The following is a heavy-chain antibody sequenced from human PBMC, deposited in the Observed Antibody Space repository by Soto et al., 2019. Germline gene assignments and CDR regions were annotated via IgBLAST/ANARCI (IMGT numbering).Heavy chain of an antibody. V-gene: IGHV3-15*07. CDR2: IKSKTDGGTT. CDR1: GFTFSNAW. D-gene: IGHD2-15*01. CDR3: TTAFRDCSGGSCRDLDY. Sequence: PGGSLRLSCAASGFTFSNAWMNWVRQAPGKGLEWVGRIKSKTDGGTTDYAAPVKGRFTISRDDSKNTLYLQMNSLKTEDTAVYYCTTAFRDCSGGSCRDLDYWGQGTLVTVSS. J-gene: IGHJ4*02.